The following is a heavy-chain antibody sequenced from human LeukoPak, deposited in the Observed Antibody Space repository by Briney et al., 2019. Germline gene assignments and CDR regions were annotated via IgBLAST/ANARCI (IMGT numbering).Heavy chain of an antibody. V-gene: IGHV3-7*01. CDR3: ARELYYYDSSGYYCY. CDR2: IKQDGSEK. CDR1: GFTFSSYW. Sequence: GGSLRLSCAASGFTFSSYWMSWVRQAPGKGLEWVANIKQDGSEKYYVDSVKGRFTISRDSAKNSLYLQMNSLRAEDTAVYYCARELYYYDSSGYYCYWGQGTLVTVSS. J-gene: IGHJ4*02. D-gene: IGHD3-22*01.